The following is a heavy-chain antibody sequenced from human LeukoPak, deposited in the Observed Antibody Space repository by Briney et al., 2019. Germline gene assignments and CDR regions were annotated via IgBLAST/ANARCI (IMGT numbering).Heavy chain of an antibody. Sequence: GGSLRLSCAASRFSFSHYWMAWVRQTPGKGVEWVANINQDASDKHYADSVKGRFTISRDNAKNSLYLQMNSLRVEDTAVYYCLGGVAADYWGRGTLVTVSS. J-gene: IGHJ4*02. CDR2: INQDASDK. CDR3: LGGVAADY. D-gene: IGHD3-16*01. CDR1: RFSFSHYW. V-gene: IGHV3-7*01.